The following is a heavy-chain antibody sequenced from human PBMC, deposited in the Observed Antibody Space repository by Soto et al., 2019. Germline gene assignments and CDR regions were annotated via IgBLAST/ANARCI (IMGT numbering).Heavy chain of an antibody. CDR3: AKTPLSHCSSTSCYKEYYYYGMDV. CDR2: SYYSGST. J-gene: IGHJ6*02. CDR1: GGSISISSYY. Sequence: PSETLSLTCTVSGGSISISSYYWGCMRQPPGKGLEWIGSSYYSGSTYYNPSLKSRVTISVDTSKNQFSLKLSSVTAADTAVYYCAKTPLSHCSSTSCYKEYYYYGMDVWGQGTTVTVSS. D-gene: IGHD2-2*02. V-gene: IGHV4-39*01.